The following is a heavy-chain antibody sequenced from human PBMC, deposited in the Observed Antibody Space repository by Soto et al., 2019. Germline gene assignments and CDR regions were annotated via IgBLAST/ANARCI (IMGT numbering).Heavy chain of an antibody. Sequence: PSETLSLTCTVSGDSISSYYWSWIRQPAGKGLEWIGRIYTSGITNYNPSLKSRVTMSVDTSKNQFSLKLSSVTAADTAVYYCARGTKVYYYYGMDVWGQGTTVTVYS. J-gene: IGHJ6*02. CDR1: GDSISSYY. CDR3: ARGTKVYYYYGMDV. D-gene: IGHD1-7*01. CDR2: IYTSGIT. V-gene: IGHV4-4*07.